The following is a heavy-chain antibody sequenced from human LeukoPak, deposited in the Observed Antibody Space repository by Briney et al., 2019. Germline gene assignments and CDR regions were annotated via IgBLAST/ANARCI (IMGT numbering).Heavy chain of an antibody. J-gene: IGHJ4*02. CDR2: IVVGSGNT. D-gene: IGHD3-22*01. CDR3: AADEFYYDTSGFWDLDY. V-gene: IGHV1-58*01. CDR1: GFIFISPT. Sequence: SVKVSCKASGFIFISPTLQWVRQARGQRPEWIGWIVVGSGNTNYAQRFQQRVNITRDMSTGTAYMELSSLRSEDTAVYYCAADEFYYDTSGFWDLDYWGQGTLVTVSS.